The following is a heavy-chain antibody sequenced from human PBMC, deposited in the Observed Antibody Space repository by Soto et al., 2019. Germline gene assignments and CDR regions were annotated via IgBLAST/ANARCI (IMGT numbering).Heavy chain of an antibody. Sequence: QVQLQESGPGLVKPSQTLSLPCTVSGGSISIGGYYCSWLRPRPGQGLEWIGYSYHSGTTYYNPCLTIRVTISVHTAKNQFSLKLTSVTASDTAVYYCARVRGNPLLVWFDPSGQGTLLTVSS. D-gene: IGHD2-2*01. V-gene: IGHV4-31*03. J-gene: IGHJ5*02. CDR2: SYHSGTT. CDR1: GGSISIGGYY. CDR3: ARVRGNPLLVWFDP.